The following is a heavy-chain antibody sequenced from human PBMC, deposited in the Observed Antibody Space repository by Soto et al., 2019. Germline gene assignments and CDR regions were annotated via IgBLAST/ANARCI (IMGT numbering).Heavy chain of an antibody. V-gene: IGHV1-18*01. J-gene: IGHJ6*02. CDR3: ARGYCSGGSCYWGLDYYGMDV. CDR2: ISAYNGNT. Sequence: RASVKVSCKASGYTFTSYGISWVRQAPGQGLEWMGWISAYNGNTNYAQKLQGRVTMTTDTSTSTAYMELRSLRSDDTAVYYCARGYCSGGSCYWGLDYYGMDVWGQGTTVTVS. CDR1: GYTFTSYG. D-gene: IGHD2-15*01.